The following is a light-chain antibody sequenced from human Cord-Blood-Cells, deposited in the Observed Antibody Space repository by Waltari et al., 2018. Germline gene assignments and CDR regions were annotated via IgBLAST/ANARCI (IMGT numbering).Light chain of an antibody. V-gene: IGKV1-12*01. CDR2: AAS. CDR3: QQAYSTPRT. J-gene: IGKJ5*01. CDR1: QGISSW. Sequence: FQITQPPSPVPASVGNRVTIPRRASQGISSWLVWYQQKPGKAPKLLIYAASSLQSGVPSRFSGSGSGTDFTLTISSLQPEDFATYYCQQAYSTPRTFGQGTQVEIK.